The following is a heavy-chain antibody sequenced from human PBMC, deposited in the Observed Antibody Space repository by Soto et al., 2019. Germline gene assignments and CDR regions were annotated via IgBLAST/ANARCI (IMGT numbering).Heavy chain of an antibody. J-gene: IGHJ4*02. Sequence: PGGSLRLSCAASGFIFNNAWIDWVRQAPGKGLEWVGRIKSKTDGGTTDYAAPVKGRFAISRDDSINMVYLQMNSLKTEDTGICYYFVDSLNLIIVVCFDYWGQGTLVTVSS. D-gene: IGHD2-15*01. V-gene: IGHV3-15*07. CDR2: IKSKTDGGTT. CDR3: FVDSLNLIIVVCFDY. CDR1: GFIFNNAW.